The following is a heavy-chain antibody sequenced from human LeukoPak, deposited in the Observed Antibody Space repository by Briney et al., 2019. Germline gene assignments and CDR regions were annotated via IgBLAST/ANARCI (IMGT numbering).Heavy chain of an antibody. V-gene: IGHV1-69*01. J-gene: IGHJ3*02. CDR3: ASQPGYGDAFDI. CDR2: IIPIFGTA. D-gene: IGHD6-13*01. Sequence: SVKVSCKASGGTFSSYAISWVRQAPGQGLEWMGGIIPIFGTANYAQKFQGRVTITADESTSTAYMELRSLRSEDTAVYYCASQPGYGDAFDIWGQGTMVTVSS. CDR1: GGTFSSYA.